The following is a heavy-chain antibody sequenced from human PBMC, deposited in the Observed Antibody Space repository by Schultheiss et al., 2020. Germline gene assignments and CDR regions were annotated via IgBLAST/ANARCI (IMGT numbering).Heavy chain of an antibody. J-gene: IGHJ5*02. D-gene: IGHD2-2*01. V-gene: IGHV4-34*01. CDR1: GGSFSGYY. CDR2: IYYSGST. Sequence: SETLSLTCAVYGGSFSGYYWSWIRQPPGKGLEWIGYIYYSGSTYYNPSLKSRVTISVDTSKNQFSLKLSSVTAADTAVYYCARGAVVPAAVMGLDPWGQGTLVTVSS. CDR3: ARGAVVPAAVMGLDP.